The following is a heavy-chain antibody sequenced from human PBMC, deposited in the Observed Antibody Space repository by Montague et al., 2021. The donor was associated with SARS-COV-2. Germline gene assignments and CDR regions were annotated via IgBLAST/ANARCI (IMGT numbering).Heavy chain of an antibody. CDR2: IHYSGST. CDR1: GGSIGSYY. Sequence: SETLSLTCSVSGGSIGSYYWSWLRQPPGKGLEWIGHIHYSGSTTYSPSLKSRVTISIDTPKNQFSLKLSSVTAADTAVYYCARSLDPSGSYYLHYWGQGTLVTVSS. J-gene: IGHJ4*02. CDR3: ARSLDPSGSYYLHY. V-gene: IGHV4-59*01. D-gene: IGHD3-10*01.